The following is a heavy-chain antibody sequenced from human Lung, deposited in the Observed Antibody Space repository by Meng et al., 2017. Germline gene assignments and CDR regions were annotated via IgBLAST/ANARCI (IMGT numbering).Heavy chain of an antibody. CDR2: IYHSGRT. J-gene: IGHJ5*02. V-gene: IGHV4-4*02. CDR3: VRGGQDQAYYDFWSGPFDP. CDR1: GGSISSRNW. D-gene: IGHD3-3*01. Sequence: QVPLQGSGPGLVKPSGTLALTCAVFGGSISSRNWWSWVRQSPGKGLEWIGEIYHSGRTNYNPSLESRVTISLDKSQNHFSLKVKSVTAADTAVYYCVRGGQDQAYYDFWSGPFDPWGQGTLVTVSS.